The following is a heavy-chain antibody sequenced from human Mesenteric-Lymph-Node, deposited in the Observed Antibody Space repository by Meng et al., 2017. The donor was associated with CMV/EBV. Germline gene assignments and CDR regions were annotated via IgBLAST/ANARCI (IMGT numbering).Heavy chain of an antibody. CDR2: ISWDGGNT. CDR1: GFTFDDYT. J-gene: IGHJ4*02. V-gene: IGHV3-43*01. Sequence: GESLKISCAASGFTFDDYTMHWVRQAPGKGLEWVSLISWDGGNTYYADSVKGRFTISRDNSKNTLYLQMNSLRPEDTALYYCVKSGLSPLDHWGQGTLVTVSS. CDR3: VKSGLSPLDH. D-gene: IGHD3-3*01.